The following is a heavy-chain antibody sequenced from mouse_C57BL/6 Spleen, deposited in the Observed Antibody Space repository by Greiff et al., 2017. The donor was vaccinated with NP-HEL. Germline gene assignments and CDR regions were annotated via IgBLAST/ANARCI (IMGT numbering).Heavy chain of an antibody. Sequence: VQLQQPGAELVKPGASVKLSCKASGYTFTSYWMHWVKQRPGRGLEWIGRIDTNSGGTKHNEKFKSKAILTIYKSSSTSYMQRSNLTSEDSEVYYCARPSTMVTTIAYWGQGTLVTVSA. V-gene: IGHV1-72*01. J-gene: IGHJ3*01. CDR1: GYTFTSYW. CDR3: ARPSTMVTTIAY. CDR2: IDTNSGGT. D-gene: IGHD2-1*01.